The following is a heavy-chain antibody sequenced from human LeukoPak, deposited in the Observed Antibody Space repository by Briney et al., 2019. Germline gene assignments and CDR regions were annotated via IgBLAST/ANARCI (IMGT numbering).Heavy chain of an antibody. J-gene: IGHJ4*02. CDR2: INPSGGST. V-gene: IGHV1-46*01. Sequence: ASVKVSCKASGYTFSTYYMYWVRQAPGQGLEWMGIINPSGGSTSYAQKFQGRISMTRDMSTSTVYMDLSSLRSEDTAVYYCARAGGGSGYSPIDYWGQGSLVTVSS. CDR1: GYTFSTYY. CDR3: ARAGGGSGYSPIDY. D-gene: IGHD3-3*01.